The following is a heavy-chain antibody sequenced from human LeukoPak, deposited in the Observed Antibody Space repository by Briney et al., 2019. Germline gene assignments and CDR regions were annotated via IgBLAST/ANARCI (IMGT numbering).Heavy chain of an antibody. CDR3: ARDNAQNYYDSPAY. CDR1: GFTFSSYG. D-gene: IGHD3-22*01. CDR2: IWFDGSNQ. J-gene: IGHJ4*02. Sequence: PGRSLRLSCAASGFTFSSYGMHWVRQAPGKGQEWVALIWFDGSNQYYADSVKGRFTISRDNSKNMLYLQMNSLRADDTAVYYCARDNAQNYYDSPAYWGQGTLVTVSS. V-gene: IGHV3-33*01.